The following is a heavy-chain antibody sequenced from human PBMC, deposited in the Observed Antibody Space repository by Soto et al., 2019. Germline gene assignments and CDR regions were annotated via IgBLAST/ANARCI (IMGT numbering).Heavy chain of an antibody. V-gene: IGHV4-34*01. CDR1: GGSFSGYY. D-gene: IGHD3-10*01. J-gene: IGHJ6*02. CDR3: ARVLLWFGEFRGQGMDV. Sequence: SETLLLTWAVYGGSFSGYYWSWIRLPPGKGLEWIGEINHSGSTNYNPSLKSRVTISVDTSKNQFSLKLSSVTAADTAVYYCARVLLWFGEFRGQGMDVWGQGTTVTVS. CDR2: INHSGST.